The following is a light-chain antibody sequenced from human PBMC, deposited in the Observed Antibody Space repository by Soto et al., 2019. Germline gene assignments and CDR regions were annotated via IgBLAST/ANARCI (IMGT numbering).Light chain of an antibody. Sequence: IWFTQSPSTLSATVGYTVTITCRASQSISVSSAWYGQKPGKAANILIYDASTSESGGPSRFGGSGSGKEFILTISSLQPDYVAYCYYQQYNSYRRFCEGAKVDIK. CDR3: QQYNSYRR. J-gene: IGKJ1*01. V-gene: IGKV1-5*01. CDR1: QSISVS. CDR2: DAS.